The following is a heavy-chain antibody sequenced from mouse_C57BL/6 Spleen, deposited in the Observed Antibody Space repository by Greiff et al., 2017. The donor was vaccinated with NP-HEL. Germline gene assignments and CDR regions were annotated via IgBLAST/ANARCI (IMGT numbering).Heavy chain of an antibody. CDR2: INPYNGGT. J-gene: IGHJ2*01. CDR3: ARCPANWDY. CDR1: GYTFTDYY. Sequence: EVQLQQSGPVLVKPGASVKMSCKASGYTFTDYYMNWVKQSHGKSLEWIGVINPYNGGTSYNQKFKGKATLTVDKSSSTAYMELNSLTSEDSAVYYCARCPANWDYWGQGTTLTVSS. V-gene: IGHV1-19*01. D-gene: IGHD4-1*01.